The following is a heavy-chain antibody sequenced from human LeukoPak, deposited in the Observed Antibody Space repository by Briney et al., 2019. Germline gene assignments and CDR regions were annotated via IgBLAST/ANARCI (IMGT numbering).Heavy chain of an antibody. CDR1: GFTFSTYA. CDR2: ISYDGSNK. D-gene: IGHD6-13*01. J-gene: IGHJ4*02. V-gene: IGHV3-30*04. Sequence: GRSLRLSCVASGFTFSTYAMHWVRQAPGKGLEWVAVISYDGSNKYYADSVKGRFTISRDNAKNSLYLQTNSLRAEDTAVYYCARERMWSSSWQHEGFDYWGQGTLVTVSS. CDR3: ARERMWSSSWQHEGFDY.